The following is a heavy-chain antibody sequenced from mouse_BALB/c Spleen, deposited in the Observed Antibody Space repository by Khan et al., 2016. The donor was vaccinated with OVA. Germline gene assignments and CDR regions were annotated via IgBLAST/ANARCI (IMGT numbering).Heavy chain of an antibody. CDR1: GYTFTSYT. CDR3: VRDGAYHRNDGWFAY. D-gene: IGHD2-14*01. V-gene: IGHV1-4*01. Sequence: QVQLQQSGAELARPGASVKMSCKASGYTFTSYTIHWIKLRPGQGLEWIGYINPSNGYTNYNQKFKDKATLNADKSSTTADMQLSSLTSDDSAVYYGVRDGAYHRNDGWFAYWGQGTLVTVSA. J-gene: IGHJ3*01. CDR2: INPSNGYT.